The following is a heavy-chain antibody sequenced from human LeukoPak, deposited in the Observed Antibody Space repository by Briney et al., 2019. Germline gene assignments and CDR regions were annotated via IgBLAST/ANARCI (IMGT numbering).Heavy chain of an antibody. Sequence: SWIRQPPGKGLEWIGYIYYSGSTYYNPSLKSRVTISVDTSKNQFSLKLSSVTAADTAVYYCARAPGWFDPWGQGTLVTVSS. V-gene: IGHV4-30-4*08. CDR2: IYYSGST. CDR3: ARAPGWFDP. J-gene: IGHJ5*02.